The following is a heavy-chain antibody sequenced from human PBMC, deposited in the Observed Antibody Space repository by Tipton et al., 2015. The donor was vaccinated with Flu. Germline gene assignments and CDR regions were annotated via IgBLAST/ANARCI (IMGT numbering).Heavy chain of an antibody. D-gene: IGHD4-11*01. CDR2: IFHTGST. CDR1: GASFSNYY. Sequence: TLSLTCIVYGASFSNYYWSWIRQPPGKALEWIGNIFHTGSTYHNPSLKGRVTLSVDRSKNQFSLKVISVTAADTAVYYCARRDYSNYVSDPKNWFDPWGQGTLVTVSA. CDR3: ARRDYSNYVSDPKNWFDP. V-gene: IGHV4-59*04. J-gene: IGHJ5*02.